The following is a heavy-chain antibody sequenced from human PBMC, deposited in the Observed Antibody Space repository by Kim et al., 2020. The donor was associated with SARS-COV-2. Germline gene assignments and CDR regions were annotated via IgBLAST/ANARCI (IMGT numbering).Heavy chain of an antibody. CDR3: TTGAGYCSSTSCYTY. J-gene: IGHJ4*02. V-gene: IGHV3-15*01. Sequence: APVKGRFTISRDDSKNTLYLQMNSLDTDDTAVYYCTTGAGYCSSTSCYTYWGQGTLVTVSS. D-gene: IGHD2-2*02.